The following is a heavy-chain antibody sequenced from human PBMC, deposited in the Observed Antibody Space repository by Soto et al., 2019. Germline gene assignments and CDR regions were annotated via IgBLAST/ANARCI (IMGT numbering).Heavy chain of an antibody. Sequence: GVLRLSCAASGFTFSSFWMDWVRQAPGKGLEWVANINPDGSEKQYVDSVKGRFTISRDNAKNSLYLQMSSVTAEDSALYYCSRSLESWGHGTRVIVSA. CDR2: INPDGSEK. CDR1: GFTFSSFW. CDR3: SRSLES. J-gene: IGHJ1*01. V-gene: IGHV3-7*01.